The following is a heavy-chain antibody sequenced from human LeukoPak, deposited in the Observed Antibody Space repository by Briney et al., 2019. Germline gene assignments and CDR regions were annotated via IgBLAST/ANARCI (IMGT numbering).Heavy chain of an antibody. CDR2: ISGSGDNT. J-gene: IGHJ4*02. CDR1: GSTFSSYA. V-gene: IGHV3-23*01. CDR3: AKVRSGDIAAALNY. Sequence: GGPLRLSCAASGSTFSSYAMNWVRQAPGKGLEWVSGISGSGDNTYYADSVKGRFTISRDNSKNTLYLQMNSLRAEDTAVYYCAKVRSGDIAAALNYWGQGTLVPVSS. D-gene: IGHD6-13*01.